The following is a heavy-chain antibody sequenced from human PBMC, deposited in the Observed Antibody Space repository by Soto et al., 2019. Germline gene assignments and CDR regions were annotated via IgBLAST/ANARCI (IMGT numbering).Heavy chain of an antibody. CDR2: INPSGTTT. Sequence: QVQLVQSGAEVKKPGASVKVSCKASGYSFTSYYMHWVRQAPGQGLEWMGIINPSGTTTDYAQKFTGSVTMTRDTSTITYVMELSSLRSEDPAMYYCARPRIASHYCYGRDVGGVGTAVTVSS. D-gene: IGHD2-2*01. CDR3: ARPRIASHYCYGRDV. J-gene: IGHJ6*02. V-gene: IGHV1-46*01. CDR1: GYSFTSYY.